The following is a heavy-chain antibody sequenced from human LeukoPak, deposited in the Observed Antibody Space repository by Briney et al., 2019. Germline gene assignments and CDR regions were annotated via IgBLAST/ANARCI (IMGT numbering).Heavy chain of an antibody. J-gene: IGHJ4*02. Sequence: QPGGSLRLSCAASGFTFSSYAMSWVRQAPGKGLEWVSAISGSGGSTYYADSVKGRFTISRDNSKNTLYLQMNSLRAEDTAVYYCARGFYGDYVLDYWGQGTLVTVSS. D-gene: IGHD4-17*01. CDR1: GFTFSSYA. CDR3: ARGFYGDYVLDY. V-gene: IGHV3-23*01. CDR2: ISGSGGST.